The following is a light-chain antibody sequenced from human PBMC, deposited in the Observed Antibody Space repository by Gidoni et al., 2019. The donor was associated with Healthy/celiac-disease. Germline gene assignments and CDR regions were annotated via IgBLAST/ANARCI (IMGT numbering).Light chain of an antibody. Sequence: QSALTQPASGSGSPDPSITISCTGTSSDVVGYNCVSWYQQHPVKAPKLSLYDVSNRPSGFSNRFSGSKSGTTASLPISGLQAEDEADYYCSSYTSSSSLVFGGGTKLTVL. CDR3: SSYTSSSSLV. V-gene: IGLV2-14*01. CDR1: SSDVVGYNC. CDR2: DVS. J-gene: IGLJ2*01.